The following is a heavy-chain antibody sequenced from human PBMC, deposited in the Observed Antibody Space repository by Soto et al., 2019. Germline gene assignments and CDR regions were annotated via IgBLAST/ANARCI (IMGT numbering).Heavy chain of an antibody. V-gene: IGHV3-23*01. Sequence: EVQLLESGGGLVQPGGSLRLSSAASGFTFRNSAMNWVRQAPGKGLEWVSAISGSGGSTYYTDSAKGRFTISRDNSKNTLYLQMNSLRAEDTAVYYCVFPSSGKYYFDYWGQGALVTVSS. J-gene: IGHJ4*02. D-gene: IGHD3-22*01. CDR2: ISGSGGST. CDR3: VFPSSGKYYFDY. CDR1: GFTFRNSA.